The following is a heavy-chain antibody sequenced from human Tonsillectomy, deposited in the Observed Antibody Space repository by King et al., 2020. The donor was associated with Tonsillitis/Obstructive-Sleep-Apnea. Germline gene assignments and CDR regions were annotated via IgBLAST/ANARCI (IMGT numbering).Heavy chain of an antibody. CDR1: GGSISSGGYY. V-gene: IGHV4-31*03. CDR3: ARYHCSSTSCYTFGYFDY. Sequence: VQLQESGPGLVKPSQTLSLTCTVSGGSISSGGYYWSWIRQHPGKGLEWIGYFYYSGSTYYNPSLKSRVTISVDTSKNQFSLKLSSVTAADTAVYYCARYHCSSTSCYTFGYFDYWGQGTLVTVSS. J-gene: IGHJ4*02. D-gene: IGHD2-2*02. CDR2: FYYSGST.